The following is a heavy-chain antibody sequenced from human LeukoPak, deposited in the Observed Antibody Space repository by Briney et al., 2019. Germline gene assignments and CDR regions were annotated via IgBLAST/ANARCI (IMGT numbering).Heavy chain of an antibody. J-gene: IGHJ4*02. CDR1: GFTFSTYA. D-gene: IGHD3-22*01. CDR3: ARDLRLSSGYLLYYFDY. Sequence: PGGSLRLSCVASGFTFSTYAMYWVRQAPGKGLEWVAVIWYDGSNKYYADSVKGRFTISRDNSKNTLSLQMYSLRAEDTAMYYCARDLRLSSGYLLYYFDYWGQGTLVTVSS. CDR2: IWYDGSNK. V-gene: IGHV3-33*01.